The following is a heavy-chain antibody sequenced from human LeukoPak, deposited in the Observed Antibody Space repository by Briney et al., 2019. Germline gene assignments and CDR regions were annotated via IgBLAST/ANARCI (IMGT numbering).Heavy chain of an antibody. CDR1: GYTFTSYG. V-gene: IGHV1-18*01. CDR2: ISAYNGNT. Sequence: ASVKVSCKASGYTFTSYGISWVRQAPGQGLEWMGWISAYNGNTNYAQKLQGRVTMTTDTSTSTAYMELSSLRSEDTAVYYCARDSHLEFAYFQGADYWGQGTLVTVSS. J-gene: IGHJ4*02. D-gene: IGHD2-21*01. CDR3: ARDSHLEFAYFQGADY.